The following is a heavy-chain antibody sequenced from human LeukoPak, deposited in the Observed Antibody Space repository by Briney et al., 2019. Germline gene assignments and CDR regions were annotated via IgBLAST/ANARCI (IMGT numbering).Heavy chain of an antibody. V-gene: IGHV4-61*02. D-gene: IGHD1-26*01. J-gene: IGHJ4*02. CDR2: IYTSGST. CDR1: GGSISSRSYY. Sequence: PSETLSLTCTVSGGSISSRSYYWSWVRQPGGKGLEWIGRIYTSGSTNYNPSLKSRVTISVDTFKNQFSLKLSSVTAADTAVYYCARMVGATTAFDYWGQGTLVTVSS. CDR3: ARMVGATTAFDY.